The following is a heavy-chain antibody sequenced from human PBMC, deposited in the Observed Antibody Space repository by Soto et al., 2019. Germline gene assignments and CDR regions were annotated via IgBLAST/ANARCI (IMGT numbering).Heavy chain of an antibody. CDR2: ISSNSAYI. D-gene: IGHD6-13*01. CDR3: TRDASRDSSARGWFDP. Sequence: PGGSLRPSCAASGFTFRSFTMNWVRQAPGKGLGWGSTISSNSAYISYTDALRSRFTNSRDNAKNSLHLHMNCLRGEDTAGYYCTRDASRDSSARGWFDPWGPGTLVTVSS. J-gene: IGHJ5*02. CDR1: GFTFRSFT. V-gene: IGHV3-21*01.